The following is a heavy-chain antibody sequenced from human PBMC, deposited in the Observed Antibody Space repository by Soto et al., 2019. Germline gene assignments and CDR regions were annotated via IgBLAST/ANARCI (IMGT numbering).Heavy chain of an antibody. CDR3: VRDSGGGYDLVHLDH. CDR2: ISGSGTTT. Sequence: GGSLRLSCAASGFTFSSHEMDWVRQAPGKGLEWLSYISGSGTTTDYADSVNGRFTISRDNAKNLLYLQMNSLRAEDTAVYYCVRDSGGGYDLVHLDHWGQGTMVTVSS. J-gene: IGHJ4*02. D-gene: IGHD5-12*01. CDR1: GFTFSSHE. V-gene: IGHV3-48*03.